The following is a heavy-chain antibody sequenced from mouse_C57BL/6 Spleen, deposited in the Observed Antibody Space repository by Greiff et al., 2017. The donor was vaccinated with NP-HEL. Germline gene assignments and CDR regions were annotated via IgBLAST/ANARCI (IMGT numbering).Heavy chain of an antibody. CDR1: GYTFTSYW. Sequence: QVQLQQPGPELVKPGASVKLSCKASGYTFTSYWMHWVKQRPGQGLEWIGNINPSNGGTNYNEKFKSKATLTVDKSSSTAYLQLSSLTSEASAVYYCAMMYSNYDYAMDYWGQGTSVTVSS. CDR3: AMMYSNYDYAMDY. D-gene: IGHD2-5*01. J-gene: IGHJ4*01. CDR2: INPSNGGT. V-gene: IGHV1-53*01.